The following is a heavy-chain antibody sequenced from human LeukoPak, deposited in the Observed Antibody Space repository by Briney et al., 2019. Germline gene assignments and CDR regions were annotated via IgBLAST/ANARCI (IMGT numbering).Heavy chain of an antibody. D-gene: IGHD3-3*01. CDR2: LSDDSSRK. Sequence: GGSLSLSCAASGFPFSNYGMHWVRQAPGKGLEWVAALSDDSSRKYYAESVKGRFSISRDNSQNRLYLQMNSLRGEDAAIYYCAKKMEERALPSPFGIRGKRTIVIVSS. CDR1: GFPFSNYG. J-gene: IGHJ3*02. V-gene: IGHV3-30*18. CDR3: AKKMEERALPSPFGI.